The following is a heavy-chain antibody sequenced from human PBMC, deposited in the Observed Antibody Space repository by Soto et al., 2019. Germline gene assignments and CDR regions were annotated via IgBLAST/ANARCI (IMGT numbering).Heavy chain of an antibody. CDR3: ANGALEVRNY. CDR1: GFSFSDYA. D-gene: IGHD1-7*01. J-gene: IGHJ4*02. Sequence: QVQLVESGGGVVHLGRSLRLSCAASGFSFSDYAMHWLRQAPGKGLEWVAAISYDGSGNYFADSVKGRFTISRDNSKSTLYRKMDSLRAEDAAVYYCANGALEVRNYWGQGTLVTVSS. CDR2: ISYDGSGN. V-gene: IGHV3-30-3*01.